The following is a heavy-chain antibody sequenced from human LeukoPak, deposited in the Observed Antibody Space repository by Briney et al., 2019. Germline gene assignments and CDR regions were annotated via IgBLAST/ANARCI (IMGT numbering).Heavy chain of an antibody. CDR3: ATIPDYYDSSGPAMGYYYYGMDV. Sequence: ASVKVSCKVSGYTLTELSMHWVRQAPGKGLEWMGGFDPEDGETIYAQKFQGRVTMTEDTSTDTAYMELSSPRSEDTAVYYCATIPDYYDSSGPAMGYYYYGMDVWGQGTTVTVSS. CDR1: GYTLTELS. V-gene: IGHV1-24*01. J-gene: IGHJ6*02. CDR2: FDPEDGET. D-gene: IGHD3-22*01.